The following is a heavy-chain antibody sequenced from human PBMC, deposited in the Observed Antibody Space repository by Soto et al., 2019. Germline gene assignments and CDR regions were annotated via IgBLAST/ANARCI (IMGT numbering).Heavy chain of an antibody. J-gene: IGHJ5*02. CDR1: GASISSGGYS. V-gene: IGHV4-30-2*01. CDR3: VRGLGL. Sequence: SEPLSLTCAVSGASISSGGYSWSWIRQPPGKGLEWIGYIYHSGSTYYNPSLKSRVTISVDMSKNQFSLKLNSVTAADTAVYYCVRGLGLWGQGTLVTVSS. CDR2: IYHSGST.